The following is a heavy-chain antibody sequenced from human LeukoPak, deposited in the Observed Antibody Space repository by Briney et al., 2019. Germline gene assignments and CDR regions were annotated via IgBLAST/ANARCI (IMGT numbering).Heavy chain of an antibody. V-gene: IGHV4-30-4*01. CDR3: ARRRAAGARSHFDY. Sequence: SETLSLTCTVSGGSISSGDYYWSWIRHPPGKGLEWIGYIYYSGSTYYNPSLKSRVTISVDTSKNQFSLKLSSVTAADTAVYYCARRRAAGARSHFDYWGQGTLVTVSS. CDR2: IYYSGST. J-gene: IGHJ4*02. CDR1: GGSISSGDYY. D-gene: IGHD2-15*01.